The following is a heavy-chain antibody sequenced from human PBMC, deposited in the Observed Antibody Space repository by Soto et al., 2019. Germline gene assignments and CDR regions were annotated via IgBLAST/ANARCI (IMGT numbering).Heavy chain of an antibody. D-gene: IGHD3-3*01. Sequence: EVQLMESGGGLVQPGGSLRLSCAASGFIVNNIFMTWVRQAPGKGLEWLSTISSDDNTYYADSVKGRFTIXRDSSKNTXXXXXXXXXXXXXAVYHCARDILGGSYDFSHGGQGTLVTVSS. CDR3: ARDILGGSYDFSH. V-gene: IGHV3-66*01. J-gene: IGHJ1*01. CDR2: ISSDDNT. CDR1: GFIVNNIF.